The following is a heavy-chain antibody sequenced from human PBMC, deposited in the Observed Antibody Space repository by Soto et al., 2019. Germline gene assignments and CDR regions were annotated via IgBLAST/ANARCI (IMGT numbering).Heavy chain of an antibody. J-gene: IGHJ6*02. V-gene: IGHV4-4*07. CDR3: ARDGRARSAYSSDYYYFSGMDV. D-gene: IGHD3-3*01. Sequence: QVQLQESGPGLVKPSETLSLTCTVSGGSISSYYCSWIRQPAGKGLEWIGRIHTSGSTNYNPSLASRLTMAVDTSKNQNSLQLSSVTAADTAVYYCARDGRARSAYSSDYYYFSGMDVWGQGTTVTVSS. CDR2: IHTSGST. CDR1: GGSISSYY.